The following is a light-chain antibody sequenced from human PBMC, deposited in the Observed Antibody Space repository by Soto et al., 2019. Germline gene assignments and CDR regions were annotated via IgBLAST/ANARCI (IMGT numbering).Light chain of an antibody. V-gene: IGLV1-47*01. CDR3: AAWDDNLSGLYV. CDR1: ASTIGRNY. CDR2: RNS. Sequence: QSVLTQPPSASGTPGQRVTITCSGSASTIGRNYVYWYQQLPGTAPKLLIYRNSQRPSGVPDRFSGSKSGTSASLAISGLRSEVEADYYCAAWDDNLSGLYVFGAGTKLTVL. J-gene: IGLJ1*01.